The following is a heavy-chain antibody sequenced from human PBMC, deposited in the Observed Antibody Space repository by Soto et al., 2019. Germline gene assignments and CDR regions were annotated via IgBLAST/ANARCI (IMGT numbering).Heavy chain of an antibody. V-gene: IGHV1-46*01. CDR1: GYTFPTNY. D-gene: IGHD2-8*01. CDR3: ARVVGVLPGGPHPDNHDYSAMDV. CDR2: INPSGGST. Sequence: ASVKVSCKGSGYTFPTNYMHCVRQAPGQGGEWIGIINPSGGSTSHAQKFQGRVTMTRDTSTSTVYMEVSSLRSEDTAVYYCARVVGVLPGGPHPDNHDYSAMDVWGQGTTVTVSS. J-gene: IGHJ6*01.